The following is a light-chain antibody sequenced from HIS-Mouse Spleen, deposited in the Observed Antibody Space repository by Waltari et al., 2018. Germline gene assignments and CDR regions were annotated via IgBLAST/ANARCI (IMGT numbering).Light chain of an antibody. CDR3: SSYTSSSTV. CDR1: SSDVGSYNR. V-gene: IGLV2-18*02. J-gene: IGLJ1*01. Sequence: QSALTQPPSVSGSPGQSVTIPCTGTSSDVGSYNRCSWYQQPPVTAPKLMIYEVSNRPSGVPDRFSGSKSGNTASLTISGLQAEDEADYYCSSYTSSSTVFGTGTKVTVL. CDR2: EVS.